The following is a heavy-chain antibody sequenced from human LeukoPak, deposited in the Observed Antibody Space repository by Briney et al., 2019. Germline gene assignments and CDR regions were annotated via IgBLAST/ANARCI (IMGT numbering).Heavy chain of an antibody. CDR2: ISGDGGST. V-gene: IGHV3-43*02. J-gene: IGHJ5*02. CDR3: AKDGSIGDCWSGLNWFDP. Sequence: GGSLRLSCAASGFTFDDYAMHWVRQAPGKGLEWVSLISGDGGSTYYADSVKGRFTISRDNSKNSLYLQMNSLRTEDTALYYCAKDGSIGDCWSGLNWFDPWGQGTLVTVSS. CDR1: GFTFDDYA. D-gene: IGHD3-3*01.